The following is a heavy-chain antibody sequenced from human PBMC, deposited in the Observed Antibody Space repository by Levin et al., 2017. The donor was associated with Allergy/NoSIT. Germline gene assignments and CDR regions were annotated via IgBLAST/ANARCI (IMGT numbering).Heavy chain of an antibody. CDR1: GGSFSGSY. V-gene: IGHV4-34*01. CDR2: INHSGST. D-gene: IGHD3-3*01. Sequence: SQTLSLTCAVYGGSFSGSYWSWIRQPPGKGLEWIGEINHSGSTNYNPSLKSRVTISVDTSKNQFSLKLSSVTAADTAVYYCAVKYYDFWSGYPTPNCVDYWGQGTLVTVSS. CDR3: AVKYYDFWSGYPTPNCVDY. J-gene: IGHJ4*02.